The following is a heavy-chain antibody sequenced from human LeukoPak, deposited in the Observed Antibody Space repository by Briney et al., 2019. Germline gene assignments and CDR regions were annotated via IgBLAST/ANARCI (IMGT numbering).Heavy chain of an antibody. CDR2: ISWNSGSI. V-gene: IGHV3-9*01. D-gene: IGHD3-22*01. CDR3: AGGLYDSSGYYQYYFEY. J-gene: IGHJ4*02. Sequence: GRSLRLSCAASGFTFDDYAMHWVRQAPGKGLEWVSGISWNSGSIGYADSVKGRFTISRDNSKNTLYLQMKSLRAEDTAVYYCAGGLYDSSGYYQYYFEYWGQGTLVTVSS. CDR1: GFTFDDYA.